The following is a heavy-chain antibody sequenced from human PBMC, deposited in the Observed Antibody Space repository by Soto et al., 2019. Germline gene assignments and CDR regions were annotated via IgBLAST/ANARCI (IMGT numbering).Heavy chain of an antibody. J-gene: IGHJ4*02. V-gene: IGHV3-9*01. Sequence: EVQLVQSGGGLVQPCRSLRLSCAATGFAFDEYVMHWVRQAPGKGLEWVGSIGWNGASIDYADSVKGRFTISRDNAKNSLFLQMNSLTTEDTALYFCAKSRVVPYFDRWGQGTLVTVSS. D-gene: IGHD2-2*01. CDR1: GFAFDEYV. CDR3: AKSRVVPYFDR. CDR2: IGWNGASI.